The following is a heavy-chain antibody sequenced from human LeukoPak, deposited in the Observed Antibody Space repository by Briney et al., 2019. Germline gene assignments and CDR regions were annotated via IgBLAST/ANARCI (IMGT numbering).Heavy chain of an antibody. D-gene: IGHD5-18*01. Sequence: PSETLSLTCTVSGGSISSGGYYWSWIRQPPGKGLEWIGYIYHSGSTYYNPSLKSRVTISVDTSKNQFSLKLSSVTAADTAVYYCARQNPTPRPADTAYPSDNWFDPWGQGTLVTVSS. J-gene: IGHJ5*02. CDR3: ARQNPTPRPADTAYPSDNWFDP. CDR2: IYHSGST. CDR1: GGSISSGGYY. V-gene: IGHV4-30-2*02.